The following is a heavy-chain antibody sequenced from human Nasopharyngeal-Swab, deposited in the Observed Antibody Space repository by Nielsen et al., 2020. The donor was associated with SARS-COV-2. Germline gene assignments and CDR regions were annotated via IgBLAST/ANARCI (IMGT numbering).Heavy chain of an antibody. D-gene: IGHD6-13*01. CDR2: IWYDGSHK. Sequence: GGSLRLSCAASGFTFSSYGTHWVRQAPGKGLEWVAVIWYDGSHKYYADSVKGRFTISRDNSKNTLYLQMNSLRAEDTAVYYCARDPAHEVYSSSWYYFEYWGQGALVTVSS. CDR3: ARDPAHEVYSSSWYYFEY. V-gene: IGHV3-33*01. CDR1: GFTFSSYG. J-gene: IGHJ4*02.